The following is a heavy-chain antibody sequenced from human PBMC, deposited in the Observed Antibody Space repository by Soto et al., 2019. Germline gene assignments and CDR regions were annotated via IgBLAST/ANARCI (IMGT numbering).Heavy chain of an antibody. Sequence: QVQLVQSGAEVKKPGSSVKVSCKASGGTFSSYAISWVRQAPGQGLEWMGGIIPIFGTANYAQKFQGRVTITADESTSTGYMELSSLRSEDTAVYYCARDQRITIFGVVRNWFDPWGQGTLVTVSS. J-gene: IGHJ5*02. CDR1: GGTFSSYA. D-gene: IGHD3-3*01. CDR3: ARDQRITIFGVVRNWFDP. CDR2: IIPIFGTA. V-gene: IGHV1-69*01.